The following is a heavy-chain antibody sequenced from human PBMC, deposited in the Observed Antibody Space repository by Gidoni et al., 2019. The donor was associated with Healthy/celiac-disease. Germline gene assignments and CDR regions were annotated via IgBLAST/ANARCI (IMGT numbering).Heavy chain of an antibody. V-gene: IGHV4-39*01. CDR2: IYYSGST. CDR3: ARPSSSGWYPPYFDY. CDR1: GGSISSSSYY. D-gene: IGHD6-19*01. Sequence: QLQLQESGPGLVKPSETLSLTCTVSGGSISSSSYYWGWIRQPPGKGLEWIGSIYYSGSTYYNPSLKSRVTISVDTSKNQFSLKLSSVTAADTAVYYCARPSSSGWYPPYFDYWGQGTLVTVSS. J-gene: IGHJ4*02.